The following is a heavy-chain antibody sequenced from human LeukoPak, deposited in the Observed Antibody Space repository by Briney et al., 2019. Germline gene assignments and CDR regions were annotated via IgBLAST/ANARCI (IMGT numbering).Heavy chain of an antibody. V-gene: IGHV4-39*02. Sequence: SETLSLTCTVSGGSISSSSYYWGWIRQPPGKGLEWIGSIYYSGSTYYNPSLKSRVTISVDTSKNKFSLKLSSVTAADTAVYYRARDRHYYDSSGPFSGFDPWGQGTLVTVSS. CDR2: IYYSGST. D-gene: IGHD3-22*01. CDR1: GGSISSSSYY. J-gene: IGHJ5*02. CDR3: ARDRHYYDSSGPFSGFDP.